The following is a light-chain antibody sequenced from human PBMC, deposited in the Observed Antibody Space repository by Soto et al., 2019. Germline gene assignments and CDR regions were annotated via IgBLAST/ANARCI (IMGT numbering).Light chain of an antibody. Sequence: DIQMTQSPSSLSASVGDRVTITCRASQSISSYLNWYQQKPGKAPKLLIYAASSLQSGVPSRFSGSGSGTDFTLTISSLHPQDFANYYCLQTYSTAPGTFGQGTNVEIK. V-gene: IGKV1-39*01. CDR2: AAS. J-gene: IGKJ1*01. CDR1: QSISSY. CDR3: LQTYSTAPGT.